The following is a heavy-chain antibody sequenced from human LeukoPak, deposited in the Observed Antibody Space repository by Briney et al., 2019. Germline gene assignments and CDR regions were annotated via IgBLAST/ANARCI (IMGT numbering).Heavy chain of an antibody. Sequence: GGSLRLSCAASGLTFSSYAMSWVRQAPGKGLEWVSGISGSGGSTYYADSVKGRFTISRDNSKNTLYLQMNSLRAEDTAVYYCARRSGIAVAGAFDYWGQGTLVTVSS. CDR1: GLTFSSYA. D-gene: IGHD6-19*01. V-gene: IGHV3-23*01. J-gene: IGHJ4*02. CDR3: ARRSGIAVAGAFDY. CDR2: ISGSGGST.